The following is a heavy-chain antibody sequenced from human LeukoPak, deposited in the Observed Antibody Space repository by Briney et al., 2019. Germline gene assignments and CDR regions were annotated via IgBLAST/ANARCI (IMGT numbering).Heavy chain of an antibody. J-gene: IGHJ4*02. CDR2: IYYSGST. V-gene: IGHV4-59*01. CDR3: ARGVGNWNRDY. D-gene: IGHD1-20*01. CDR1: GGSISSYY. Sequence: ASETLSLTCTVSGGSISSYYWSWIRQPPGRGLEWIGYIYYSGSTNYNPSLKSRVTISVDTSKNQFSLKLSSVTAADTAVYYCARGVGNWNRDYWGQGTLVTVSS.